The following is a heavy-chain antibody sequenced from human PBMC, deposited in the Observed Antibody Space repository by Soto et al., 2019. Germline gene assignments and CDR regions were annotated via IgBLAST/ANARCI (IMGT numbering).Heavy chain of an antibody. CDR2: IYPGDSDT. CDR3: ARRVEDGYRYGYVH. V-gene: IGHV5-51*01. CDR1: GYSFSNYW. J-gene: IGHJ4*01. D-gene: IGHD5-18*01. Sequence: PGESLKISCKGSGYSFSNYWIGWVRQMPGRGLEWMGIIYPGDSDTRYSPSFQGQVTISADQSLSTAYLLLSTLKAADTAIYYCARRVEDGYRYGYVHWGHGTLVTASS.